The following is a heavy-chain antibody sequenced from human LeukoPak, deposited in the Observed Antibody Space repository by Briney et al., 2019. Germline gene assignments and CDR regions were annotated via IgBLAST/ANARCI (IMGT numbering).Heavy chain of an antibody. Sequence: GRSLRLSCAASGFTFDDYGMHWVRQAPGKGLEWVSGISWNSGSIGYADSVKGRFTISRDNAKNSLYLQMNSLRAEDTALYYCAKDRGGSSWYGFDYWGQGTLVTVSS. CDR3: AKDRGGSSWYGFDY. CDR1: GFTFDDYG. V-gene: IGHV3-9*01. D-gene: IGHD6-13*01. CDR2: ISWNSGSI. J-gene: IGHJ4*02.